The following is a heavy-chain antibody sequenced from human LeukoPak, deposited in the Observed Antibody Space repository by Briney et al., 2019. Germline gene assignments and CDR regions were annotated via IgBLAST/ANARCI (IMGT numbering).Heavy chain of an antibody. CDR2: ISGSGGST. CDR1: GFTFSSYA. J-gene: IGHJ4*02. CDR3: AKGRELLWRTYYFDY. V-gene: IGHV3-23*01. D-gene: IGHD2-2*01. Sequence: GGSLRLPCAASGFTFSSYAMSWVRQAPGKGLEWVSAISGSGGSTYYADSVKGRFTISRDNSKNTLYLQMNSLRAEDTAVYYCAKGRELLWRTYYFDYWGQGTLVTVSS.